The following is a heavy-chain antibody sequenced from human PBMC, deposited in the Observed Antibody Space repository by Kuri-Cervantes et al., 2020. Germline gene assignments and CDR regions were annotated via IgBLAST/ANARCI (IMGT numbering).Heavy chain of an antibody. CDR3: ARVRYDNSGYYLIDH. CDR1: GGTFSSYD. Sequence: SVKVSCKASGGTFSSYDISWVRQAPGQGLEWMGGIIPIFGTANYAQKFQGRVTITTDESTSTAYMELRSLRSDDTALYYCARVRYDNSGYYLIDHWGQGTLVTVSS. CDR2: IIPIFGTA. V-gene: IGHV1-69*05. J-gene: IGHJ4*02. D-gene: IGHD3-22*01.